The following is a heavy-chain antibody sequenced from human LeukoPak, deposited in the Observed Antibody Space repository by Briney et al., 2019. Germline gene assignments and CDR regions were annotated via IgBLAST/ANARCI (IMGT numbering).Heavy chain of an antibody. CDR3: ARGSCGGDCYRVSGYMDV. Sequence: PGGSLRLSCAASGFTFSSYDMHWVRQATGKGLEWVSAIGTAGDTYYPGSVKGRFTISRENAKNSLYLQMNSLRAGDAAVYYCARGSCGGDCYRVSGYMDVWGKGTTVTVSS. J-gene: IGHJ6*03. CDR2: IGTAGDT. CDR1: GFTFSSYD. D-gene: IGHD2-21*01. V-gene: IGHV3-13*01.